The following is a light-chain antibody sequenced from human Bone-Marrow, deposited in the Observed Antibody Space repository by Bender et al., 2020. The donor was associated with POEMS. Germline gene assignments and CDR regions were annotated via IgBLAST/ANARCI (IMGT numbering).Light chain of an antibody. V-gene: IGLV1-40*01. CDR2: GNN. CDR1: SSNVGAGYD. CDR3: QSYDNSLSAYYV. J-gene: IGLJ1*01. Sequence: QSVLTQPPSVSGAPGQRVTISCTGSSSNVGAGYDVHWYQQLPGTAPKLLIYGNNNRPSGVPDRFSGSKYGTSASLAITGLQAEDEADYYCQSYDNSLSAYYVFGTGTKVTVL.